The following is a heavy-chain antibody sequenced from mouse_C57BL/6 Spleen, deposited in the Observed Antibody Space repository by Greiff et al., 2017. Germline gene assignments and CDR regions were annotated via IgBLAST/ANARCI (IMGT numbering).Heavy chain of an antibody. Sequence: DVKLVESGGGLVKPGGSLKLSCAASGFTFSDYGMHWVRQAPEKGLEWVAYISSGSSTIYYADTVKGRFTISRDNAKNTRCLQMTSLRSEDTAMYYCAKGGSDRGYAMDYWGQGTSVTVSS. J-gene: IGHJ4*01. CDR3: AKGGSDRGYAMDY. CDR2: ISSGSSTI. D-gene: IGHD1-1*02. CDR1: GFTFSDYG. V-gene: IGHV5-17*01.